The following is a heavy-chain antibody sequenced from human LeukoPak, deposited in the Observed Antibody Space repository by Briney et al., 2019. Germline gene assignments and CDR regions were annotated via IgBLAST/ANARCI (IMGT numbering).Heavy chain of an antibody. CDR1: GYTFTSYG. Sequence: ASVKVSCKTSGYTFTSYGISWVRQAPGQGLEWMGWISAYNGNTNYAQKLQGRVTMTTDTSTSTAYMELRSLRSDDTAVYYCARDRWYYGSGSSPLDYWGQGTLVTVSS. V-gene: IGHV1-18*04. D-gene: IGHD3-10*01. CDR2: ISAYNGNT. J-gene: IGHJ4*02. CDR3: ARDRWYYGSGSSPLDY.